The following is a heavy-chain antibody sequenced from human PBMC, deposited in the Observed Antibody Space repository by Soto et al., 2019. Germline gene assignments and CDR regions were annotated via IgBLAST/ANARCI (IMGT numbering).Heavy chain of an antibody. V-gene: IGHV2-70*11. Sequence: SGPTLVNPTQTLTLTCTFSGFSLSTSGMCVSWIRQPPGKALEWLARIDWDEDKYYSTSLKTRLTISKDTSKNQVVLTMTNMDPVDTATYYCARILKRDFWSGNYYYMDVWGKGTTVTVSS. D-gene: IGHD3-3*01. CDR3: ARILKRDFWSGNYYYMDV. CDR2: IDWDEDK. J-gene: IGHJ6*03. CDR1: GFSLSTSGMC.